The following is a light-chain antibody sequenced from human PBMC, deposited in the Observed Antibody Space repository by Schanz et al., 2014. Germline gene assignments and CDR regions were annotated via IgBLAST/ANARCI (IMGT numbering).Light chain of an antibody. CDR1: SSDVGSYNL. CDR3: QSYDSSLSGWV. V-gene: IGLV2-14*02. J-gene: IGLJ3*02. CDR2: EVI. Sequence: QSVLTQPASVSGSPGQSITLSCTGTSSDVGSYNLVSWYQQHPGKAPKLMIYEVIRRPSGVSNRFSGSKSVNTASLAITGLQADDEAVYYCQSYDSSLSGWVFGGGTKLTVL.